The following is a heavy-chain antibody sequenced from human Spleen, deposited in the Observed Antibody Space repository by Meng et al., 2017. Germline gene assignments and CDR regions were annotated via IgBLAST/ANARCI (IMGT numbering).Heavy chain of an antibody. CDR3: AGAFGYSYGYEVRY. Sequence: SETLSLTCAVSGYSISSGYFWGWVRQPPGKGLEWIGEINHSGSTNYNPSLKSRVTISVDTSKNQFSLKLSSVTAADTAVYYCAGAFGYSYGYEVRYWGQGTLVTVSS. CDR2: INHSGST. D-gene: IGHD5-18*01. V-gene: IGHV4-38-2*01. CDR1: GYSISSGYF. J-gene: IGHJ4*02.